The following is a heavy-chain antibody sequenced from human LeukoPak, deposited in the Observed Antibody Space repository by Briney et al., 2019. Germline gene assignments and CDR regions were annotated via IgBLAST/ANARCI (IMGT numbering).Heavy chain of an antibody. CDR2: TYPGDSDT. CDR1: GYSFSNYW. CDR3: ARRFYGDYGVLGWFDP. Sequence: GESLKISCMGSGYSFSNYWIGWVRQMPGKGLEWMGNTYPGDSDTRYSPSFQGQVTISADKSISTAYLQWSSLRASDTAMYYCARRFYGDYGVLGWFDPWGQGTLVTVSS. V-gene: IGHV5-51*01. D-gene: IGHD4-17*01. J-gene: IGHJ5*02.